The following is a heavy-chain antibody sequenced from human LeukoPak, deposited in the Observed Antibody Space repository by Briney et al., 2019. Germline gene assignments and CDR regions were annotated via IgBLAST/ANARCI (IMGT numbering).Heavy chain of an antibody. CDR3: ARQKVATGYYFDY. Sequence: PGGSLRLSCAGSGFTFSIYSMHWVRQAPGRGLEWIGSIYYSGSTYYNPSLKSRVTISVDTSKNQFSLKLSSVTAADTAVYYCARQKVATGYYFDYWGQGTLVTVSS. D-gene: IGHD5-12*01. V-gene: IGHV4-59*05. CDR2: IYYSGST. J-gene: IGHJ4*02. CDR1: GFTFSIYS.